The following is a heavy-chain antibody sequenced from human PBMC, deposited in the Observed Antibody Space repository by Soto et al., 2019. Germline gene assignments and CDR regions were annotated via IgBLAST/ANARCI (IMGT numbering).Heavy chain of an antibody. J-gene: IGHJ5*02. CDR2: ISHSGST. Sequence: SETLSLTCTVSGGSIISNYYWSWIRQPPGKGLEWIGYISHSGSTNYNPTLKSQVTILVDTPKNQFYLKLSSVTAADTAVYYCARLVGRDWFDPWGQGTLGTVS. D-gene: IGHD2-2*01. CDR1: GGSIISNYY. CDR3: ARLVGRDWFDP. V-gene: IGHV4-59*08.